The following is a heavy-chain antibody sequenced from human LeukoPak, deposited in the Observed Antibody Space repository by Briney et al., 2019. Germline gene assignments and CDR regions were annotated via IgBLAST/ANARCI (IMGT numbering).Heavy chain of an antibody. J-gene: IGHJ4*02. CDR3: AHRTRIIRDSSGYSDY. CDR2: IYWNDDK. V-gene: IGHV2-5*01. CDR1: GFSLSTSGVG. D-gene: IGHD3-22*01. Sequence: SGPTLVNPTQTLTLTCTFSGFSLSTSGVGVGWIRQPPGKALEWLALIYWNDDKSYSPSLKSRLTITKDTSKNQVVLTMTNMDPVDTATYYCAHRTRIIRDSSGYSDYWGQGTLVTVSS.